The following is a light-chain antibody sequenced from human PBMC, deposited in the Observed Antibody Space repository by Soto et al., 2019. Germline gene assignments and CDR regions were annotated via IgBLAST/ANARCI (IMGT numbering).Light chain of an antibody. CDR1: QSVSSSY. J-gene: IGKJ1*01. Sequence: EIVLTQSPGTLSLSPGERATLSCRASQSVSSSYLAWYQQKPGQAPRLLIHGVSTRATGIPDRFSGSGSGTDFTLTISRLEPEDFAVYYCHQYNNWPPWTFGQGTKVEIK. CDR2: GVS. CDR3: HQYNNWPPWT. V-gene: IGKV3-20*01.